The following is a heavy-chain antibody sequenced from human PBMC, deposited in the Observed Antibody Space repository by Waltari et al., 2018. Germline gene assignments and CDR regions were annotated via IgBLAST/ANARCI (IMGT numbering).Heavy chain of an antibody. Sequence: EVQLVESGGGLVQPGGSLRLSCAASGFTFSSYSMNWVRQAPGKGLEWVSYISSSSSTIYYADSVKGRFTISRDNAKNSLYLQMNSLRAEDTAVYYCAKEATMVQGATDYWGQGTLVTVSS. J-gene: IGHJ4*02. CDR1: GFTFSSYS. CDR3: AKEATMVQGATDY. D-gene: IGHD3-10*01. CDR2: ISSSSSTI. V-gene: IGHV3-48*01.